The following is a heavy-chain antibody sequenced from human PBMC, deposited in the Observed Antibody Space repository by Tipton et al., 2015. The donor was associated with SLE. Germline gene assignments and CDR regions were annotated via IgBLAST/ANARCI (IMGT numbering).Heavy chain of an antibody. D-gene: IGHD1-26*01. Sequence: TLSLTCAVYGGSFSGYYWSWIWQPPGKGLEWIGYIYYSGSTNYNPSLKSRVTISVDTSKNQFSLKLSSVTAADTAVYYCARDGGLGSYYYFDYWGQGTLVTVSS. J-gene: IGHJ4*02. V-gene: IGHV4-59*01. CDR3: ARDGGLGSYYYFDY. CDR1: GGSFSGYY. CDR2: IYYSGST.